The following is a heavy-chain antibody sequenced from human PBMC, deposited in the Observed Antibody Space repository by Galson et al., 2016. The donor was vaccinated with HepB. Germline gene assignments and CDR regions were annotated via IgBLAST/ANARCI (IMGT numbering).Heavy chain of an antibody. CDR3: AVGGGWLTDY. J-gene: IGHJ4*02. CDR2: MHYSEST. D-gene: IGHD6-19*01. Sequence: SETLSLTCTVSGGFISSYYWGWFRQPPGKRPEWIGYMHYSESTIYNPSLKSRGFISLDTSKTQFSLRLPSVTAADTAVYYCAVGGGWLTDYWGQGTLVTVSS. CDR1: GGFISSYY. V-gene: IGHV4-59*01.